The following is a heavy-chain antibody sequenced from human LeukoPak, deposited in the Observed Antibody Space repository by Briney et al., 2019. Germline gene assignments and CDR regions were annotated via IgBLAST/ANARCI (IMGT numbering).Heavy chain of an antibody. Sequence: GGSLRLSCADSGLTFSTYTMNWVRQAPGKGLEWVSSISNSTSYISYADSVKGRFTISRDNAKNSLYLQMNSLRAEDTAVYYCARGQNYFDYWGQGTLVTVSS. CDR1: GLTFSTYT. CDR3: ARGQNYFDY. CDR2: ISNSTSYI. V-gene: IGHV3-21*01. J-gene: IGHJ4*02.